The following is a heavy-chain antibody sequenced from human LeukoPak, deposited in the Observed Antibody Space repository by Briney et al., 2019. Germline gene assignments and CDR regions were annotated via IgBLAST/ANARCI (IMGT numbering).Heavy chain of an antibody. V-gene: IGHV6-1*01. CDR1: GDRETSNSAA. J-gene: IGHJ6*03. CDR3: AREGLVTGTFNYYYYMDA. CDR2: TYYRSKWYN. D-gene: IGHD1-7*01. Sequence: KPSQTLSLTCAISGDRETSNSAAWNWIRQSPSRGLEWLGRTYYRSKWYNDYAVSVKSRITINPDTSKNQFSLQLNSVTPEDTAVYYCAREGLVTGTFNYYYYMDAWGKGTTVTVSS.